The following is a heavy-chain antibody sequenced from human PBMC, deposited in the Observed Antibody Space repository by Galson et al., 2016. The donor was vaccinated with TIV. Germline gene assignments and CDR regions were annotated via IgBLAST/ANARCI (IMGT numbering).Heavy chain of an antibody. CDR3: ARDRVVDATDYYYYYGMDV. J-gene: IGHJ6*02. Sequence: RFTISRDNSKNTLYLQMNSLRVSDTAVYYCARDRVVDATDYYYYYGMDVWGQGTAVTVSS. D-gene: IGHD2-15*01. V-gene: IGHV3-30*14.